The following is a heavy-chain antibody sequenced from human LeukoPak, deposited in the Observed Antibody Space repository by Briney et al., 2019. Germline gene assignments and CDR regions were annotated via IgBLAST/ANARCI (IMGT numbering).Heavy chain of an antibody. Sequence: SETLSLTCAVYGGSFSGYYWSWIRQPPGKGLEWIGEINHSGSTNYNPSLKSRVTISVDTSKNQFSLKLSSVTAADTAVYYCARGGHSSGYYYGRQYWFDPWGQGTLVTVSS. D-gene: IGHD3-22*01. CDR3: ARGGHSSGYYYGRQYWFDP. CDR1: GGSFSGYY. V-gene: IGHV4-34*01. CDR2: INHSGST. J-gene: IGHJ5*02.